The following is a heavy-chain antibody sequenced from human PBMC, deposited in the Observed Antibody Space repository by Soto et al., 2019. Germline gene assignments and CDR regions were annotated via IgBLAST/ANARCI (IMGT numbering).Heavy chain of an antibody. V-gene: IGHV1-18*01. CDR2: ISAYNGNT. J-gene: IGHJ6*02. CDR3: ASYHLNSYYYGMDV. Sequence: QVKLVQSGAEVKKPGASVKVSCKASGYTFTNYGISWVRQAPGQGLEWMGWISAYNGNTNYAQKLQGRVTMTTDTSTSTAYMELRSLRSDDTAVYYCASYHLNSYYYGMDVWGQGTTVTVSS. CDR1: GYTFTNYG.